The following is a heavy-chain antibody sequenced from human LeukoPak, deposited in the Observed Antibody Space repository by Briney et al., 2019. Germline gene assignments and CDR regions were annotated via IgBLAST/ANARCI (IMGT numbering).Heavy chain of an antibody. D-gene: IGHD5-24*01. CDR2: LSGRSNSI. V-gene: IGHV3-48*01. CDR1: GFTFTTYG. CDR3: ARRDDHNGRDY. J-gene: IGHJ4*02. Sequence: GGSLRLSCAASGFTFTTYGMNWLRQAPGKGLEWVSYLSGRSNSIYYAESVKGRFTISRDNSKNTVYLQMNSLRAEDTAMYYCARRDDHNGRDYWGQGTLVTVSS.